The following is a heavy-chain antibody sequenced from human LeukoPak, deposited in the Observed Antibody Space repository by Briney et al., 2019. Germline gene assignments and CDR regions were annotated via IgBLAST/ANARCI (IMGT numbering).Heavy chain of an antibody. CDR2: IYYSGST. D-gene: IGHD3-10*01. V-gene: IGHV4-39*01. J-gene: IGHJ5*02. CDR1: GGSISSSSYY. Sequence: PSETLSLTCTVSGGSISSSSYYWGWIRQPPGKGLEWIGSIYYSGSTYYNPSLKSRVTISVDTSKNQFSLKLSSVTAADTAVYYRAAVVRSGSHNWFDPWGQGTLVTVSS. CDR3: AAVVRSGSHNWFDP.